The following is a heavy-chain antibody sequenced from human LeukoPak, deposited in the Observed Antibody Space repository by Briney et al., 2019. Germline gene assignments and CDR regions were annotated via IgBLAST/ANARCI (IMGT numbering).Heavy chain of an antibody. V-gene: IGHV3-23*01. CDR1: GFTFSSYA. CDR3: ATLDGSGLTYDAFDI. J-gene: IGHJ3*02. Sequence: PGGSLRLSCAASGFTFSSYAMSWVRQAPGKGLEWVSAISSSGGSTYYADSVKGRFTISRDNSKNTLYLQMNSLRAEDTAVYYCATLDGSGLTYDAFDIWGQGTMVTVSS. CDR2: ISSSGGST. D-gene: IGHD3-10*01.